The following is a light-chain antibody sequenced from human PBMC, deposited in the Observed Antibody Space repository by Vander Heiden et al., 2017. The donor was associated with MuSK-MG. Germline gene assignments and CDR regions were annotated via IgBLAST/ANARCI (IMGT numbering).Light chain of an antibody. CDR2: GAS. CDR3: QQDGSSPPFT. J-gene: IGKJ2*01. V-gene: IGKV3-20*01. CDR1: QSVSSSY. Sequence: EIVLTQSPGTLSLSPGERATLSCRASQSVSSSYLAWYQQKPGQAPRLLIYGASSRDTGIPDRFSGSGYGKDFTLTISRREPEDFAVYYCQQDGSSPPFTFGQGTKVEIK.